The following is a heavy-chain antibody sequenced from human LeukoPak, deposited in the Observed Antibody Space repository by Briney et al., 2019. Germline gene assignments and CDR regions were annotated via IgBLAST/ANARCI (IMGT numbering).Heavy chain of an antibody. J-gene: IGHJ4*02. D-gene: IGHD4-17*01. Sequence: GGSQRLSCAASGFTFSSYGMHWVRQAPGKGLEWAAFIRYDGSNKYYADSVKGRFTISRGNSKNTLYLQMNSLRAEDTAVYYCANSGGDYGEYYFDYWGQGTLVTVSS. V-gene: IGHV3-30*02. CDR3: ANSGGDYGEYYFDY. CDR2: IRYDGSNK. CDR1: GFTFSSYG.